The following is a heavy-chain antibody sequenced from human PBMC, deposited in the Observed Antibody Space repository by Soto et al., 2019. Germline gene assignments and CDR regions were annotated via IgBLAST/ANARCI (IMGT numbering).Heavy chain of an antibody. D-gene: IGHD3-22*01. CDR1: GFTFSSYN. J-gene: IGHJ4*02. V-gene: IGHV3-48*02. Sequence: PGGSLRLSCAASGFTFSSYNMNWVRQAPGQGLEWVSYISSGGSVIYYADSVRGRFTISRDDAKNSLYVQMDSLRDEDTAVYYCARGDSSVHLFDYWGQGTLVTVSS. CDR3: ARGDSSVHLFDY. CDR2: ISSGGSVI.